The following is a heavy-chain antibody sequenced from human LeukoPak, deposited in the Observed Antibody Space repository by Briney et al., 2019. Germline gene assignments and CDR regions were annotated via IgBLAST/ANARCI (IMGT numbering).Heavy chain of an antibody. D-gene: IGHD6-13*01. V-gene: IGHV3-48*01. J-gene: IGHJ4*02. CDR1: GFTFNSYH. CDR2: ISGNSATI. CDR3: AKDRGSK. Sequence: GGSLRLSCAASGFTFNSYHMNWVRQAPGKGLEWVSYISGNSATIYYVDSVKGRFTISRDNSKNTLYLQMNSLRAEDTVVYYCAKDRGSKWGQGTLVTVSS.